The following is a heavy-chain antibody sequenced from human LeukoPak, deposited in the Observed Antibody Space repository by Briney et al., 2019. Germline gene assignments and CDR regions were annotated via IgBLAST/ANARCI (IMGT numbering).Heavy chain of an antibody. CDR2: ISSSKSYI. CDR1: GFIFGDYA. Sequence: GGSLRLSCSASGFIFGDYAMSWVRQAPGKGLEWVSSISSSKSYIFYADSVKGRFTISRDNAKNSLYLEMTSLRAEDTAVYYCASGSPAGDYWGQGTLVTVSS. V-gene: IGHV3-21*01. D-gene: IGHD1-26*01. CDR3: ASGSPAGDY. J-gene: IGHJ4*02.